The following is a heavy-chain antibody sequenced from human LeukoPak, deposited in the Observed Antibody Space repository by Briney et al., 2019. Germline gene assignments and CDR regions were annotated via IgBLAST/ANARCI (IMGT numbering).Heavy chain of an antibody. J-gene: IGHJ4*02. Sequence: ASVRVSCKASGYNLNTYHMHWVRQAPGQGLEWMGIITSTGTTTICAQKFQGRVTMTRDTSTSTVYMDLSSLRSDDTAVYYCATEYVRTHYFDWWGQGTLVTVSS. V-gene: IGHV1-46*02. CDR3: ATEYVRTHYFDW. CDR1: GYNLNTYH. D-gene: IGHD3-16*01. CDR2: ITSTGTTT.